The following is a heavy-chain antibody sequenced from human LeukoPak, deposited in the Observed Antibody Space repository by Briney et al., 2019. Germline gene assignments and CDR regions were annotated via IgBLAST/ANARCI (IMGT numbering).Heavy chain of an antibody. CDR2: IWYDGSNK. CDR1: GFTFSSYG. V-gene: IGHV3-33*08. J-gene: IGHJ6*02. Sequence: AGGSLRLSCAASGFTFSSYGMHWVRQAPGKGLEWVAVIWYDGSNKYYADSVKGRFTISRDNSKNTLYLQMNSLRAEDTAVYYCARGKSGLLDYYYGMDVWGQGTTVTVSS. D-gene: IGHD1-26*01. CDR3: ARGKSGLLDYYYGMDV.